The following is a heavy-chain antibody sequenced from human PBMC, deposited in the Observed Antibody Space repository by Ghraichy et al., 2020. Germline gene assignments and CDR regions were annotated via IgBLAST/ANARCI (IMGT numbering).Heavy chain of an antibody. CDR1: GFTFSSYA. CDR2: ISGSGGST. Sequence: GGSLRLSCAASGFTFSSYAMSWVRQAPGKGLEWVSAISGSGGSTYYADSVKGRFTISRDNSKNTLYLQMNSLRAEDTAVYYCARPDYPYPHLIPWGQGTLVTVSS. D-gene: IGHD4-11*01. CDR3: ARPDYPYPHLIP. J-gene: IGHJ5*02. V-gene: IGHV3-23*01.